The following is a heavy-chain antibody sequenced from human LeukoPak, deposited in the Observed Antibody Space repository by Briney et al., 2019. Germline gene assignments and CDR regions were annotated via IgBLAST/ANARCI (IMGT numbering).Heavy chain of an antibody. J-gene: IGHJ6*03. CDR3: ARVAAAGTQVGYYYYYYMDV. D-gene: IGHD6-13*01. CDR1: GGYISSGGYY. CDR2: IYYSGST. Sequence: SETLSLTCTVSGGYISSGGYYWSWIRQHPGKGLEWIGYIYYSGSTYYNPSLKSRVTISVDTSKNQFSLKLSSVTAADTAVYYCARVAAAGTQVGYYYYYYMDVWGKGTTVTVSS. V-gene: IGHV4-31*03.